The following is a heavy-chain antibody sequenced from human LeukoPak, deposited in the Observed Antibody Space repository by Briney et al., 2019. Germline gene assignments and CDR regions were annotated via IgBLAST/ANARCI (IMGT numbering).Heavy chain of an antibody. CDR3: ARGRGTVYGMDV. CDR2: IYSGGST. D-gene: IGHD4-17*01. CDR1: GFTVSSNY. Sequence: GGSLRLSCAASGFTVSSNYMGWVRQAPGKGLEWVSFIYSGGSTYYADSVKGRFTISRDNSKNTLYLQMNSLRVEDTAVYYCARGRGTVYGMDVWGQGTTVTVSS. V-gene: IGHV3-66*02. J-gene: IGHJ6*02.